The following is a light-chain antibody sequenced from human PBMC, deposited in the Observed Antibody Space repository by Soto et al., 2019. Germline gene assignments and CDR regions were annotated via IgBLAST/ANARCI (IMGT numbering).Light chain of an antibody. V-gene: IGLV2-11*01. CDR2: DVN. J-gene: IGLJ1*01. CDR3: CSDAGSHLEV. CDR1: SRDVGGYNY. Sequence: QSALTQPRSVSGSPGQSVTISCTGTSRDVGGYNYVSWYQHHPGKAPKLMIYDVNKRPSGLPDRYSGSKSGNTASLTISGLQADDEADYYCCSDAGSHLEVFGIGTKVTVL.